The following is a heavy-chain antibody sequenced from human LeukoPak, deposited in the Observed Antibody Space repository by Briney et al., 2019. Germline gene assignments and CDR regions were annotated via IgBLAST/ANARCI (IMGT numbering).Heavy chain of an antibody. D-gene: IGHD6-13*01. Sequence: PGGSLRLSCAASGFTFSSYWMSWVRQAPGKGLEWVANIKQDGSEKYYVDSVKGRFTISRDNAKNSLYLQMNSLRAEDTAVYYCARDLVVEQQLVQIGTPVWFDPWGQGTLVTVSS. CDR1: GFTFSSYW. V-gene: IGHV3-7*01. CDR3: ARDLVVEQQLVQIGTPVWFDP. J-gene: IGHJ5*02. CDR2: IKQDGSEK.